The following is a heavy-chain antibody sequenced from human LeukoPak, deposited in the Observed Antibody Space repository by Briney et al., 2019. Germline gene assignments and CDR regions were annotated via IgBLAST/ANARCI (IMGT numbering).Heavy chain of an antibody. CDR1: GFTFSNYA. J-gene: IGHJ4*02. CDR3: ARETEAFDF. Sequence: GRSLRLSCAASGFTFSNYAIHWVRQAPGKGLEWVAVISYDGYNKYYADSVKGRFTISRDNSKKTLYLEMNSLRAEDTAVYYCARETEAFDFWGQGTLVTVSS. V-gene: IGHV3-30-3*01. CDR2: ISYDGYNK.